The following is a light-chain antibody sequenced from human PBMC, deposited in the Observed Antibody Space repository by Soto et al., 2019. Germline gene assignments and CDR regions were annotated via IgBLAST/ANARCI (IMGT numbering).Light chain of an antibody. CDR3: QRYNNWPLT. V-gene: IGKV3-15*01. J-gene: IGKJ1*01. CDR2: GAS. Sequence: EIVMTQSPVTLSVSPGERATLSCRASQSVSSNLAGYQQKPGQAPRLLIYGASSRATGIPARFSGSGSGTELTLTTGSLQDEDFEVYYCQRYNNWPLTFGQGTRVEIK. CDR1: QSVSSN.